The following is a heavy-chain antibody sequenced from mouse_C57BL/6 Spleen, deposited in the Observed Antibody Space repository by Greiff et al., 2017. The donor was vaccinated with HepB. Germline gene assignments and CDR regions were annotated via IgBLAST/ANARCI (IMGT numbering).Heavy chain of an antibody. V-gene: IGHV7-1*01. CDR3: ARDAYDYEDAMDC. CDR1: GFTFSDFY. CDR2: SRNKANDYTT. J-gene: IGHJ4*01. Sequence: EVKVVESGGGLVQSGRSLRLSCATSGFTFSDFYMEWVRQAPGKGLEWIAASRNKANDYTTEYSASVKGRFIVSRDTSQSILYLQMNALRAEDTAIYYCARDAYDYEDAMDCWGQGVSVTVSS. D-gene: IGHD2-4*01.